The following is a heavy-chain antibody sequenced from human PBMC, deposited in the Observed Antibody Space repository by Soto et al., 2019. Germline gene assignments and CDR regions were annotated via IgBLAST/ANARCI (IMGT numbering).Heavy chain of an antibody. D-gene: IGHD1-26*01. V-gene: IGHV4-59*01. J-gene: IGHJ6*02. CDR1: GGSISSYY. CDR2: IYYSGST. Sequence: PSETRCLTCTVSGGSISSYYWSWSRQPPGKGLEWIGYIYYSGSTNYNPSLKSRVTISVDTSKNQFSLKLSSVTGADTAVYYCGRDLATKHQMWRGARVGVDYYYYYGMDVWGQGTTVTVSS. CDR3: GRDLATKHQMWRGARVGVDYYYYYGMDV.